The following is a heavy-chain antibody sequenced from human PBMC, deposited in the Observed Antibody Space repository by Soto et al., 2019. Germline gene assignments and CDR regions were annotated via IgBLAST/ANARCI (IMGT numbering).Heavy chain of an antibody. CDR1: GYTFTSSG. D-gene: IGHD5-12*01. CDR2: ISSSGVT. V-gene: IGHV1-18*04. CDR3: ARDHGGYGTFDY. J-gene: IGHJ4*02. Sequence: QVQLVQSGPEVKKPEASVKVSCKASGYTFTSSGISWVRQAPGQGPEWMGWISSSGVTNYAQNFQGRDTLTVDSSTTTAYMGVRSLCSADTAIYHCARDHGGYGTFDYWDQGTLVTVSS.